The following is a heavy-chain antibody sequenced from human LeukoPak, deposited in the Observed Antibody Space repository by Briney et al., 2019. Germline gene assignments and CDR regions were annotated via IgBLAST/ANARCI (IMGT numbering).Heavy chain of an antibody. CDR3: AKFDTIFGFEY. CDR1: GFTFSTYG. Sequence: GGSLRLSCVASGFTFSTYGMHWVRQAPGKGLEWVAFIQYDGINKNYADSVKGRCTISRDNSKDTLYLQMNSLTTDDTGLYFCAKFDTIFGFEYWGQGTLVTVSS. V-gene: IGHV3-30*02. D-gene: IGHD3-3*01. J-gene: IGHJ4*02. CDR2: IQYDGINK.